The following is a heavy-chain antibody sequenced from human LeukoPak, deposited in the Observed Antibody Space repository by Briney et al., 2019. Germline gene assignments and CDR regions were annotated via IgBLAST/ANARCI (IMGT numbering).Heavy chain of an antibody. Sequence: GGSLRLSCPASGFTFSSYSMNWVRQTPGKGLEWVSFISGGSRGIHYADSVKGRFTISRDNAENSLFLQMNSLRAEDTAVYYCARDMSPWESKNPDAFDIWGQGTMVAVSS. CDR3: ARDMSPWESKNPDAFDI. CDR2: ISGGSRGI. V-gene: IGHV3-48*01. J-gene: IGHJ3*02. D-gene: IGHD1-26*01. CDR1: GFTFSSYS.